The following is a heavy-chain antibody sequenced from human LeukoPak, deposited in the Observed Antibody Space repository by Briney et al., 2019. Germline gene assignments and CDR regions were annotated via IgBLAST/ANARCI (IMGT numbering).Heavy chain of an antibody. CDR1: GGSISSYY. CDR3: ARGPLGYCSGGSCYWFDP. D-gene: IGHD2-15*01. Sequence: SETLSLTCTVSGGSISSYYWSWIRQPAGKGLEWIGRIYTSGSTKYNPSLQSRVTMSVDTSKNQFPLKLDSVTAADTAVYYCARGPLGYCSGGSCYWFDPWGQGTLVTVSS. CDR2: IYTSGST. J-gene: IGHJ5*02. V-gene: IGHV4-4*07.